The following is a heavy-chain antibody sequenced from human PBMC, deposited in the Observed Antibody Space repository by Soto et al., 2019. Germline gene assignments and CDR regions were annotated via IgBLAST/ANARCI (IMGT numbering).Heavy chain of an antibody. D-gene: IGHD3-3*01. CDR2: INSSGSNT. V-gene: IGHV3-23*01. J-gene: IGHJ4*02. CDR3: AKDPILRFLEWLNYFDY. Sequence: GGSLRLSWAASGCTFSSYWMRWVRQAPGKGLVWVSAINSSGSNTYYADSVKGRFTISRDNSKNTLYLQMNSLRAEDTAVYYCAKDPILRFLEWLNYFDYWGQGTLVTVSS. CDR1: GCTFSSYW.